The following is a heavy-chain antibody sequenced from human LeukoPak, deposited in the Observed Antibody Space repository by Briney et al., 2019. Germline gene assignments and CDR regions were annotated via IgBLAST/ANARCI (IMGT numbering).Heavy chain of an antibody. J-gene: IGHJ4*02. Sequence: SVKVSCKASGCTFTSYDINWVRQAPGQGLEWMGGIIPIFGTANYAQKFQGRVTITADESTSTAYLELSSLRSEDTAVYYCARDRKLGYCSSTSCLGPVYFDYWGQGTLVTVSS. V-gene: IGHV1-69*13. CDR3: ARDRKLGYCSSTSCLGPVYFDY. D-gene: IGHD2-2*01. CDR2: IIPIFGTA. CDR1: GCTFTSYD.